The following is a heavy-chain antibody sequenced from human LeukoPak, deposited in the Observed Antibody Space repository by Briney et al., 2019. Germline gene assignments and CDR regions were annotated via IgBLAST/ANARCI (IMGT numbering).Heavy chain of an antibody. V-gene: IGHV4-39*07. J-gene: IGHJ4*02. CDR3: ARGDTMIRGINL. Sequence: SETLSLTCTVSVGSISSSGYYWGWIRQPPGKGLEWIGEINHRGSTNHNPSLKSRVTISLDTSKNQFSLRLTSVTAADTAVYYCARGDTMIRGINLWGQGTLVTVSS. D-gene: IGHD3-10*01. CDR1: VGSISSSGYY. CDR2: INHRGST.